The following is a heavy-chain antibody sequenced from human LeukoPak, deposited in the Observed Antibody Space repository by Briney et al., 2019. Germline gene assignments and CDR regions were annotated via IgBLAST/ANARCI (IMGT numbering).Heavy chain of an antibody. CDR1: GVSISSYY. J-gene: IGHJ4*02. V-gene: IGHV4-59*01. CDR3: ASTQQWLGFDY. D-gene: IGHD6-19*01. Sequence: PSETLSLTCTVSGVSISSYYWSWIRQPPGKGLEWIGCFYHSGSTNYNPSLKSRVTTSVDTSKNQFSLRLNTVTAADTAVYYCASTQQWLGFDYWGQGTLVTVSS. CDR2: FYHSGST.